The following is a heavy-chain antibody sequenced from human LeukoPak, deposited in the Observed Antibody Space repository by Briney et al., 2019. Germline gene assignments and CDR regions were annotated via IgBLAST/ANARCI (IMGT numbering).Heavy chain of an antibody. CDR2: IYYSGST. D-gene: IGHD1-26*01. J-gene: IGHJ4*02. V-gene: IGHV4-61*05. Sequence: SETLSLTCTVSGGSISSSSYYWGWIRQPPGKGLEWIGYIYYSGSTNYNPSLKSRVTISVDTSKNQFSLKLSSVTAADTAVYYCARLFGSGSPKPSLFDYWGQGTLVTVSS. CDR1: GGSISSSSYY. CDR3: ARLFGSGSPKPSLFDY.